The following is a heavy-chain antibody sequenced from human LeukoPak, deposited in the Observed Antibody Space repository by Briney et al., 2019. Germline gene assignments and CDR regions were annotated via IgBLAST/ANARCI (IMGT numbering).Heavy chain of an antibody. Sequence: PGGSLRLSCAASGFTFSSYAMHWVRQAPGKGLEWVAVISYDGSNKYYADSVKGRFTISRDNSKNTLYLQMNSLRAEDTAVYYCHSRDHGGYWGQGTLVTVSS. CDR1: GFTFSSYA. V-gene: IGHV3-30*04. CDR2: ISYDGSNK. CDR3: HSRDHGGY. D-gene: IGHD4-23*01. J-gene: IGHJ4*02.